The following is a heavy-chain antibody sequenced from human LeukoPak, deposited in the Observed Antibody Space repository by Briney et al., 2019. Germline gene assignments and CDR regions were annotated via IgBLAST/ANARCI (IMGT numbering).Heavy chain of an antibody. CDR1: GGSISSGDYY. D-gene: IGHD6-13*01. Sequence: SQTLSLTCTVSGGSISSGDYYWSWIRQPPGKGLEWIGYIYYSGSTYYNPSLKSRVTISVDTSKNQFSLKLSSVTAADTAVYYCARVLAIAAASTYYFDYWGQGTLVTVSS. V-gene: IGHV4-30-4*01. CDR2: IYYSGST. J-gene: IGHJ4*02. CDR3: ARVLAIAAASTYYFDY.